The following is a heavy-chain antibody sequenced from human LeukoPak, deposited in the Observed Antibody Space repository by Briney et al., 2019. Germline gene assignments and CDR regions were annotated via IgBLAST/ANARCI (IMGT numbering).Heavy chain of an antibody. Sequence: PSETLSLTCTVSGGSISSYYWSWIRQSPGKGLEWIGYIFYSGSTNYNPSLKGRVTISIDTSKNHFSLKLSSVTAADTAVYYCAGGFDSNPDYWGQGTLVTVSS. V-gene: IGHV4-59*01. CDR2: IFYSGST. D-gene: IGHD3-16*01. CDR1: GGSISSYY. J-gene: IGHJ4*02. CDR3: AGGFDSNPDY.